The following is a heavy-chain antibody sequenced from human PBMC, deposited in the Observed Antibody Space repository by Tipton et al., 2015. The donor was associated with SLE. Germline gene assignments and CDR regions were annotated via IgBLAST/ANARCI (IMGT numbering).Heavy chain of an antibody. D-gene: IGHD3-10*01. Sequence: QLVQSGPEVKKPGASVKVSCKASGYTFTGYYMHWVRQAPGQGLEWMGWINPNSGGTNYAQKFQGRVTITADESTSTAYMELSSLRSEDTAVYYCARRYYYGSGSYYTFDYWGQGTLVTVSS. CDR2: INPNSGGT. CDR1: GYTFTGYY. V-gene: IGHV1-2*02. CDR3: ARRYYYGSGSYYTFDY. J-gene: IGHJ4*02.